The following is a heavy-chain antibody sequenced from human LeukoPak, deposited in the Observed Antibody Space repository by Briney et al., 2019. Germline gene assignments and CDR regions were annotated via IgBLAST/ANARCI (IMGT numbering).Heavy chain of an antibody. V-gene: IGHV3-23*01. D-gene: IGHD2-15*01. CDR1: GFTFSSYA. J-gene: IGHJ5*02. Sequence: GGSLRLSCAASGFTFSSYAMSWVRQAPGKGLEWVSVISDSGGGTYYADSVKGRFTISRDNAKNTLYLRMNSLRVDDTALYYCVYCSGGSCYSNGPWFDPWGQGTLVTVSS. CDR3: VYCSGGSCYSNGPWFDP. CDR2: ISDSGGGT.